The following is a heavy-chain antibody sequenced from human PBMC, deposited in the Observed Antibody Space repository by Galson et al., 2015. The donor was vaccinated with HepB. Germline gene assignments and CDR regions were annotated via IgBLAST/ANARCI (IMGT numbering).Heavy chain of an antibody. CDR3: ARQTSPTFIAGTGTGAFDI. J-gene: IGHJ3*02. CDR1: GYTFTNYW. V-gene: IGHV5-51*04. CDR2: IFPGDSYT. D-gene: IGHD1-7*01. Sequence: QSGAEVKKPGESLKISCKGSGYTFTNYWIDWVRQVPGKGLEWMGTIFPGDSYTTYSPSFQGQVTISADKPISTAYLQWSSLKASDTAMYYCARQTSPTFIAGTGTGAFDIWGQGTMVTVSS.